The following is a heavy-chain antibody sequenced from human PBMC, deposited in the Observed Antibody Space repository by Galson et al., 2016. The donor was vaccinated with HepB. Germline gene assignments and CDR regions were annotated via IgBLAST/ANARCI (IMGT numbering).Heavy chain of an antibody. CDR1: GFTFSNYA. CDR3: ATRDIVGVTAADY. V-gene: IGHV3-23*01. J-gene: IGHJ4*02. Sequence: SLRLSCAASGFTFSNYAMSWVRQAPGKGLEYVSAISGSGGSTYYADSVKGRFTISRDNSKNTLYLQVNSLRAEDTAVYYCATRDIVGVTAADYWGQGTLVTVSS. D-gene: IGHD2-21*02. CDR2: ISGSGGST.